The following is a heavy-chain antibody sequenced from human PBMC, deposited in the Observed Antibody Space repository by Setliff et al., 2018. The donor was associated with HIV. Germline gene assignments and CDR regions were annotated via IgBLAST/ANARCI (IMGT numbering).Heavy chain of an antibody. V-gene: IGHV4-34*01. CDR1: GDSVSDYY. J-gene: IGHJ4*02. D-gene: IGHD6-13*01. CDR3: ARGVAAAGL. Sequence: PSETLSLTCTVYGDSVSDYYWSWIRQTPGKGLEWIGEIHHSGHTFYNPSLRSRVTISVDTSKNQFSLKLSSVTAADTAVYYCARGVAAAGLWGQGTLVTVSS. CDR2: IHHSGHT.